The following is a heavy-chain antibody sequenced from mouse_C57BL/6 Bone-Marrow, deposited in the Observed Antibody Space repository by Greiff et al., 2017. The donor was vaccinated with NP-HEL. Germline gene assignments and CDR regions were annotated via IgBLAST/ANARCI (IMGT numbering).Heavy chain of an antibody. J-gene: IGHJ3*01. D-gene: IGHD1-1*01. CDR2: INPSNGGT. Sequence: QVQLQQPGTELVKPGASVKLSCKASGYTFTSYWMHWVKQRPGQGLEWIGNINPSNGGTNYNEKFKSKATLTVDKSSSTAYMQLSSLTSEDSAFYEWARKGRITTVVATEAYWGQGTLVTVSA. V-gene: IGHV1-53*01. CDR1: GYTFTSYW. CDR3: ARKGRITTVVATEAY.